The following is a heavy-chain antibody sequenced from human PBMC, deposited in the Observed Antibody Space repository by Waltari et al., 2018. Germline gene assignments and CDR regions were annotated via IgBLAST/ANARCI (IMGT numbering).Heavy chain of an antibody. CDR1: GFTFGDYA. V-gene: IGHV3-49*04. Sequence: EVQLVESGGGSVQPGRSLRLPCTASGFTFGDYAMSWVRGAPGKGLEWVGFIGIKTYGGTTEYAASVKGRFTISRDDSKSIAYLQMNSLKTEDTAVYYCTRAHSSGWYRAVFGYHYWGQGTLVTVSS. CDR2: IGIKTYGGTT. D-gene: IGHD6-19*01. CDR3: TRAHSSGWYRAVFGYHY. J-gene: IGHJ4*02.